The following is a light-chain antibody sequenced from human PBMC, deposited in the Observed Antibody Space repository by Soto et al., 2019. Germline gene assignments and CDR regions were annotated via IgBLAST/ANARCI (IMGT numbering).Light chain of an antibody. CDR2: DAS. V-gene: IGKV1-5*01. CDR1: HSINRW. J-gene: IGKJ5*01. CDR3: HSRA. Sequence: IHMTQSPSTLSASXGDTVTITCRARHSINRWLASYQEKPGXAPKLLIYDASILESGVPSRFSGSGSETDFTRTISRLQPDDFATYFCHSRAFGQGTRLEIK.